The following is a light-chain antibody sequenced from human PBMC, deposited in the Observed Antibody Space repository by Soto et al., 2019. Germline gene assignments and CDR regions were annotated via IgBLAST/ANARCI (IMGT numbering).Light chain of an antibody. Sequence: QSALTQPRSVSGSPGQSVTISCTGTSSDVGGYNYVSWYQQHPGKAPRLMIYDVTERPSGVPDRFSGSKSGNTASLTISGVQDEDDSDYRCCASASNYNVVFGGGTKLTVL. J-gene: IGLJ2*01. CDR3: CASASNYNVV. V-gene: IGLV2-11*01. CDR2: DVT. CDR1: SSDVGGYNY.